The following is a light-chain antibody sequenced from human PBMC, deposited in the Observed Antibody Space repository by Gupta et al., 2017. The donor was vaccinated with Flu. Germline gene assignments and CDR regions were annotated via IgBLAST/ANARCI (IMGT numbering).Light chain of an antibody. Sequence: EIVLTQSPATLSLSPGERATLSCRASQSVSSYLAWYQQKPGQPPRLLIYDASTRATGIPARFSGSGSGTDFTLTIGSLEPEDFALYYCQQRGNWPPITFGQGTRLEIK. J-gene: IGKJ5*01. CDR2: DAS. CDR3: QQRGNWPPIT. CDR1: QSVSSY. V-gene: IGKV3-11*01.